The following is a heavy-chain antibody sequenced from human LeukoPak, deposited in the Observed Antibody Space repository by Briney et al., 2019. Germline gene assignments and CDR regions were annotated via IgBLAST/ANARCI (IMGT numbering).Heavy chain of an antibody. CDR2: IYSGGST. D-gene: IGHD2-2*01. CDR3: ARAYTYCSSTSCYSDAFDI. J-gene: IGHJ3*02. V-gene: IGHV3-53*04. CDR1: GFTFSSYG. Sequence: GGSLRLSCAASGFTFSSYGMHWVRQAPGKGLEWVSVIYSGGSTYYADSVKGRFTISRHNSKNTLYLQMNSLRAEDTAVYYCARAYTYCSSTSCYSDAFDIWGQGTMVTVSS.